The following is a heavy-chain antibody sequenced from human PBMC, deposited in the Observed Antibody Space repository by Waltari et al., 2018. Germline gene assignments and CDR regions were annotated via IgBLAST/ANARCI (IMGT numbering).Heavy chain of an antibody. CDR2: INAGNGNT. D-gene: IGHD3-10*01. Sequence: QVQLVQSGAEVKKPGASVQVSCKASGYTFTSYDMHWVRQAPGQRLEWLGWINAGNGNTKYSQKFQGRVTITRDTSASTAYMELSSLRSEDTAVYYCARGRITLYAFDIWGQGTMVTVSS. J-gene: IGHJ3*02. V-gene: IGHV1-3*01. CDR3: ARGRITLYAFDI. CDR1: GYTFTSYD.